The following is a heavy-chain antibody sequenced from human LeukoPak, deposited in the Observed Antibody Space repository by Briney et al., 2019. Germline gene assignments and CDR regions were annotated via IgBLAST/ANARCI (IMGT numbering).Heavy chain of an antibody. CDR2: ISGSGGNT. CDR1: GFTFSSYA. D-gene: IGHD5-24*01. J-gene: IGHJ4*02. V-gene: IGHV3-23*01. Sequence: PGGSLRLSCAASGFTFSSYAMSWVRQAPGKGLEWVSAISGSGGNTYYADSVKGRFTISRDNSKNTLYLQMNSLRAEDTAVYYCANSLVLGGNGYNFRGPFDYWGQGTLVTVSS. CDR3: ANSLVLGGNGYNFRGPFDY.